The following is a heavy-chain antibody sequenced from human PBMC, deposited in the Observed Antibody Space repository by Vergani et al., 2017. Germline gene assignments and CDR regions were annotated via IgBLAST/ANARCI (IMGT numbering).Heavy chain of an antibody. V-gene: IGHV1-69*01. J-gene: IGHJ6*03. CDR3: ARDHSSSWNYYYYYMDV. Sequence: QVQLVQSGAEVKKPGSSVKVSCKASGGTFSSYAISWVRQAPGQGLEWMGGIIPIFGTANYAQKFQGRVTITADESTSTAYMEMSSLRAEDTAVYYCARDHSSSWNYYYYYMDVWGKGTTVTVSS. D-gene: IGHD6-6*01. CDR1: GGTFSSYA. CDR2: IIPIFGTA.